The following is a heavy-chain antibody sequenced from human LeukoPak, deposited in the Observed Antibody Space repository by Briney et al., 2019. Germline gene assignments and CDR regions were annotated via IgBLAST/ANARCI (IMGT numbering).Heavy chain of an antibody. J-gene: IGHJ4*02. CDR3: ARHVAPSFDY. V-gene: IGHV4-39*01. CDR1: GGSISSYY. CDR2: IYYSGST. Sequence: SETLSLTCTVSGGSISSYYWSWIRQPPGKGLEWIGSIYYSGSTYYNPSLKSRVTISVDTSKNQFSLKLSSVTAADTAVYYCARHVAPSFDYWGQGTLVTVSS.